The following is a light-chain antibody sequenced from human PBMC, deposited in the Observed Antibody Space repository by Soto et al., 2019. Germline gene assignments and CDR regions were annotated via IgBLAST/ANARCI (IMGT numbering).Light chain of an antibody. J-gene: IGLJ1*01. V-gene: IGLV2-8*01. CDR1: ASDIGRYNY. CDR2: EVT. Sequence: QSALTQPPSASGSPGQSVTISCIGPASDIGRYNYVSWYQHHPGKAPKLIIYEVTKRPSGVPDRFSGSKSGNTASLTVSGLQADDEADYYCNSYVGSNNYVFGTGTKLTVL. CDR3: NSYVGSNNYV.